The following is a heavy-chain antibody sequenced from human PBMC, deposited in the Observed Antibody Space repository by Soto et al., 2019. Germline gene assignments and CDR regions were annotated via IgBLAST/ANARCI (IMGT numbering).Heavy chain of an antibody. J-gene: IGHJ4*02. CDR2: ISGSGGST. Sequence: PGGSLRLSCAASGFTFSSYAMSWVRQAPGKGLEWVSAISGSGGSTYYADSVKGRFTISRDNPKNTLYLQMNSLRAEDTAVYYCAKVGPYYDFWSGNFDYWGQGTLVTVSS. V-gene: IGHV3-23*01. CDR3: AKVGPYYDFWSGNFDY. D-gene: IGHD3-3*01. CDR1: GFTFSSYA.